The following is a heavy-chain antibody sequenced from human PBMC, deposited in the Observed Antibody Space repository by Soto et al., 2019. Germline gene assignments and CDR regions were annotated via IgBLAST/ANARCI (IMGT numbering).Heavy chain of an antibody. D-gene: IGHD2-2*01. Sequence: ASVKVSCKASGYTFTSYAMYWVRQAPGQRLEWMGWINAGNGNTKYSQKFQGRVTITRDTSASTAYMELNSLRSEDTAVYYCARPAGYCTTTSCLNPRFDYWGQGTLVTVSS. CDR1: GYTFTSYA. J-gene: IGHJ4*02. CDR2: INAGNGNT. V-gene: IGHV1-3*01. CDR3: ARPAGYCTTTSCLNPRFDY.